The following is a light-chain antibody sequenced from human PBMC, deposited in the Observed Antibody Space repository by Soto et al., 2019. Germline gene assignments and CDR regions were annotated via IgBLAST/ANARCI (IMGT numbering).Light chain of an antibody. CDR1: QSIVNL. V-gene: IGKV1-5*03. Sequence: DIQMTQSPSTLSASVGGRVTISCRASQSIVNLLAWYQQKPGKAPNLLIYKASSLESGVPSRLSGSGSGTEFTLTISSLQPDDFATYYCQQYHTYPYTFGQGTKLEIK. J-gene: IGKJ2*01. CDR3: QQYHTYPYT. CDR2: KAS.